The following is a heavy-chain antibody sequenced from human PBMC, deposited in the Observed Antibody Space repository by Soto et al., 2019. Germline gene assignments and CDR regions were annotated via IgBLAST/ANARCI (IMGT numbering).Heavy chain of an antibody. J-gene: IGHJ4*02. CDR3: ARHSRGGWSIVRAVSTHPFRQYYFDY. CDR1: GGSISSSSYY. D-gene: IGHD3-10*01. CDR2: IYYSGST. V-gene: IGHV4-39*01. Sequence: SETLSLTCTVSGGSISSSSYYWGWIRQPPGKGLEWIGSIYYSGSTYYNPSLKSRVTISVDTSKNQFSLKLSSVTAADTAVYYCARHSRGGWSIVRAVSTHPFRQYYFDYWGQGTLVTVSS.